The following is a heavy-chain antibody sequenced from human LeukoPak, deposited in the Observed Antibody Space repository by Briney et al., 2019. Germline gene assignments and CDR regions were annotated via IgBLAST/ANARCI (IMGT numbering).Heavy chain of an antibody. CDR3: ARDGSLDYAMNFDY. Sequence: NAGGSLRLSCAASGFTFSSYSMNWVRQAPGKGLEWVSSISSSSSYIYYADSVKGRFTISRDNAENSLYLQLNSLRAEDTAVYYCARDGSLDYAMNFDYWGQGTLVTVSS. J-gene: IGHJ4*02. D-gene: IGHD4-17*01. CDR2: ISSSSSYI. CDR1: GFTFSSYS. V-gene: IGHV3-21*01.